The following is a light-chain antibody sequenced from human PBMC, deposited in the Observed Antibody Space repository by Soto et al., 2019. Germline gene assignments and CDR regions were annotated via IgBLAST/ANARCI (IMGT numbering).Light chain of an antibody. CDR3: CSYAGNFFWV. CDR2: DVS. Sequence: QSALTQPHSVSGSPGQSVTISCTGTSSDVGGYNYVSWYQQHPGKAPKLMIYDVSKRPSGVPDRFSGSKSGNTASLTISGLQAEDEADYYCCSYAGNFFWVFGGGTKLTVL. V-gene: IGLV2-11*01. CDR1: SSDVGGYNY. J-gene: IGLJ3*02.